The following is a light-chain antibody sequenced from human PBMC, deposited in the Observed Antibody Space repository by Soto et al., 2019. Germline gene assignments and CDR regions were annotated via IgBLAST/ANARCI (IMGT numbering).Light chain of an antibody. J-gene: IGLJ1*01. V-gene: IGLV7-43*01. Sequence: QTVVTQEPSLTVSPGGTVTLTCACSTGAVTSGFYANWFQQKPGQAPRALIYNTATKHSWTPARFSGSLLGGKAALTLSGVQPEDEAEYYCLLYYSGAQGVFGTGTKLTVL. CDR1: TGAVTSGFY. CDR2: NTA. CDR3: LLYYSGAQGV.